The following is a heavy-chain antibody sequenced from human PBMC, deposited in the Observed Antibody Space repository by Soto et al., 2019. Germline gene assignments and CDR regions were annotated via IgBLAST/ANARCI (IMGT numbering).Heavy chain of an antibody. CDR3: VKDMKVGPAGYYFDY. CDR1: GFSFSTYA. Sequence: QVQLEEFGGGVVQPGRSLRLSCTASGFSFSTYAMHWVRQAPGKGLEWVAVISTNGNDKYHADPVKGRFTISRDNFQNTLYLQMYNLRPEDTAIYFCVKDMKVGPAGYYFDYWGRGALVAVSS. J-gene: IGHJ4*02. CDR2: ISTNGNDK. D-gene: IGHD6-19*01. V-gene: IGHV3-30*18.